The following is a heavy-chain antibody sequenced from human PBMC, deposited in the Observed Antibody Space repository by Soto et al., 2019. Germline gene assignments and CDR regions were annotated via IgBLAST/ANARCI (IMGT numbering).Heavy chain of an antibody. Sequence: GGSLRLSCAASGFTFSSYSMNWVRQAPGKGLEWVSSISSSSSYIYYADSVKGRFTISRDNAKNSLYLQMNSLRAEDTAVYYCTRESPGTMIAVFAYWGQRTLVTGSA. D-gene: IGHD3-22*01. V-gene: IGHV3-21*01. CDR3: TRESPGTMIAVFAY. CDR2: ISSSSSYI. CDR1: GFTFSSYS. J-gene: IGHJ4*02.